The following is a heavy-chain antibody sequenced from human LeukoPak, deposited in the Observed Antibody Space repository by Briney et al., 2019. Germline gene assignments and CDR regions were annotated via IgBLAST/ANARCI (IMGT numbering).Heavy chain of an antibody. J-gene: IGHJ3*02. Sequence: SESLSLTCGVSGYSISSGYYWGWIRQPPGKGLEWNRSIYHSGSTYYNPSLKSRVTISVDTSKNQFSLKLRSVTAADTALYYCARWDSGEWFHDAFDIWGQGTRVTVSS. CDR2: IYHSGST. D-gene: IGHD3-3*01. V-gene: IGHV4-38-2*01. CDR1: GYSISSGYY. CDR3: ARWDSGEWFHDAFDI.